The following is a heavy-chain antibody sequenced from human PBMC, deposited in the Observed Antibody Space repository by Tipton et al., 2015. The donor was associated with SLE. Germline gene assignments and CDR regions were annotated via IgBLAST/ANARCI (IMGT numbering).Heavy chain of an antibody. V-gene: IGHV3-23*01. CDR3: AKSSPYSSSLSDY. J-gene: IGHJ4*02. D-gene: IGHD6-13*01. Sequence: SLRLSCAASGFTFSSYAMSWVRQAPGKGLAWVSAISGSGGSTYYADSGKGRFTISRDNSKNTLYLQMNSLRAEDTAVYYCAKSSPYSSSLSDYWGQGTLVTVSS. CDR1: GFTFSSYA. CDR2: ISGSGGST.